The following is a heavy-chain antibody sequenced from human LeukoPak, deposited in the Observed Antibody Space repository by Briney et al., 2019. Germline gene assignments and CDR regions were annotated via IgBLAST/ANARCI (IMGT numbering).Heavy chain of an antibody. V-gene: IGHV3-53*01. J-gene: IGHJ4*02. D-gene: IGHD2-15*01. Sequence: GGSPRLSCAASGFTVSSNYMSWVRQAPGKGLEWVSVIYSGGSTYYADSVKGRFTISRDNSKNTLYLQMNSLRAEDTAVYYCAREGMVAATRLRGYYFDYWGQGTLVTVSS. CDR3: AREGMVAATRLRGYYFDY. CDR2: IYSGGST. CDR1: GFTVSSNY.